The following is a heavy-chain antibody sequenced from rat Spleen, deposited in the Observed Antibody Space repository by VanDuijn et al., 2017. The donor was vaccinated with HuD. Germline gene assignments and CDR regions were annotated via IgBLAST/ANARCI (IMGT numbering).Heavy chain of an antibody. CDR3: ASLYYYSSYMPYVMDA. CDR2: ISYDGSST. CDR1: GFTFSDYN. D-gene: IGHD1-2*01. J-gene: IGHJ4*01. V-gene: IGHV5-7*01. Sequence: EVQLVESGGGLVQPGRSLKLSCAASGFTFSDYNMAWVRQAPKKGLEWVATISYDGSSTYYRDSVTGRFTISRDNAKSTLYLQMDSLRSEDTATYYCASLYYYSSYMPYVMDAWGQGASVTVSS.